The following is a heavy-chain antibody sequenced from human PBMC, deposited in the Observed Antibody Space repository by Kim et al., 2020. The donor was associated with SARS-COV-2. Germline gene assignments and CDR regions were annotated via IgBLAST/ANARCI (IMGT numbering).Heavy chain of an antibody. Sequence: SETLSLTCAVYGGSFSGYYWSWIRQPPGKGLEWIGEINHSGSTNYNPSLKSRVTISVDTSKNQFSLKLSSVTAADTAVYYCARARWYYYGSGSYSIDYWGQGTLVTVSS. J-gene: IGHJ4*02. CDR3: ARARWYYYGSGSYSIDY. V-gene: IGHV4-34*01. CDR2: INHSGST. CDR1: GGSFSGYY. D-gene: IGHD3-10*01.